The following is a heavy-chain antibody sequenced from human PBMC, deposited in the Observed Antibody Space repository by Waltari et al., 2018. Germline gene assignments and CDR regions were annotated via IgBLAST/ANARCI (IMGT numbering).Heavy chain of an antibody. V-gene: IGHV3-30*04. Sequence: QVQLVQYGGGVVQPGTSLRLSCVASGFIFSADTMHWVRQAPGKGLEWVAVISSDGSHKFYADSVKGRFTISRDNSKNTLYLQMDSLRPEDAALYYCARDDIYDPNALDLWGQGAMVTVSS. CDR2: ISSDGSHK. D-gene: IGHD3-3*01. CDR3: ARDDIYDPNALDL. CDR1: GFIFSADT. J-gene: IGHJ3*01.